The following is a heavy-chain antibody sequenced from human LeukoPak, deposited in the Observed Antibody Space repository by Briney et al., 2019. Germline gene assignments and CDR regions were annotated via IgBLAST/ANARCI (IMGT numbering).Heavy chain of an antibody. D-gene: IGHD6-19*01. CDR1: GFPFVMYW. Sequence: GGSLPLSCTVSGFPFVMYWMSWVRQVQGKGLEWLGSIKPDGSAAIYVDSMKGRFTISRDNAKNSLYLQMNSLTVEDTAVYYCATHSDWRFDFWGQGTLVTVSS. J-gene: IGHJ4*02. CDR3: ATHSDWRFDF. CDR2: IKPDGSAA. V-gene: IGHV3-7*01.